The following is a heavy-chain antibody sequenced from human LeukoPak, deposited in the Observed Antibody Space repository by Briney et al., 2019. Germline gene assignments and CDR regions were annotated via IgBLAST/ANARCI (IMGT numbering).Heavy chain of an antibody. J-gene: IGHJ5*02. V-gene: IGHV3-49*03. CDR3: TRAGYSSSWAPS. CDR1: GFTFGDYA. D-gene: IGHD6-13*01. CDR2: IRSKAYGGTT. Sequence: GGSLRLSCTASGFTFGDYAMGWFRQAPGKGLEWVGFIRSKAYGGTTEYAASVKGRFTISRDDSKSIAYLQMNSLKTEDTAVYYCTRAGYSSSWAPSWGQGTLVTVSS.